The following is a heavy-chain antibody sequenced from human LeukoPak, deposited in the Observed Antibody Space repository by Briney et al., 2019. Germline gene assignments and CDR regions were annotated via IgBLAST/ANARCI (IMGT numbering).Heavy chain of an antibody. Sequence: VASVKVSCKASAYTFTDYYMHWVRQAPGQGLEWMGWINPNSVGTNYVQKFQGRVTMTRDTSISTAYMELSRLRSDDTAVYYCASNYDILTGYSDPPHDAFDIWGQGTMVTVSS. CDR2: INPNSVGT. V-gene: IGHV1-2*02. J-gene: IGHJ3*02. D-gene: IGHD3-9*01. CDR3: ASNYDILTGYSDPPHDAFDI. CDR1: AYTFTDYY.